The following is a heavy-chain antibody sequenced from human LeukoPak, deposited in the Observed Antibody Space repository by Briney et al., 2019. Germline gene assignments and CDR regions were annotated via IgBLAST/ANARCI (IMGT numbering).Heavy chain of an antibody. J-gene: IGHJ4*02. V-gene: IGHV1-18*01. CDR1: GYTFTSYG. CDR2: ISAYNGNT. D-gene: IGHD4-17*01. Sequence: ASVKVSCKASGYTFTSYGISWVRQAPGQGLEWMGWISAYNGNTNYAQKLQGRVTMTTDTSTSTAYMELRSLRSDDTAVYYCARDWGPAETTVTNWDYWGQGTLVTVSS. CDR3: ARDWGPAETTVTNWDY.